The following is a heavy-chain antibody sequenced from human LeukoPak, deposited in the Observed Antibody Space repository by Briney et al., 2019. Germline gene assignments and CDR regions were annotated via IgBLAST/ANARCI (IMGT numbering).Heavy chain of an antibody. J-gene: IGHJ1*01. CDR1: GYSFTTYW. V-gene: IGHV5-51*01. CDR3: ASRGGKSYFHT. Sequence: GESLKISCKGSGYSFTTYWIGWVRQKPGKGLEWMGIIYPSDSDTRYSQSFKGQVTISADKSISTAYLQWSSLKASDTAMYYCASRGGKSYFHTWGQGTLVTVSS. CDR2: IYPSDSDT. D-gene: IGHD1-26*01.